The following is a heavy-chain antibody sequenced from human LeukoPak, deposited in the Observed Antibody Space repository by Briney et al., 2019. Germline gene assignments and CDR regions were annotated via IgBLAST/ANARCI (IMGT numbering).Heavy chain of an antibody. Sequence: PSETLSLTCAVYGGSFSVYYWSWIRQPPGKGLEWIGKINHSGSTNYNPSLKSRVTISVDTSKNQFSLKLSSVTAADTAVYYCARGQLTGYYYMDVWGKGTTVTVSS. CDR3: ARGQLTGYYYMDV. D-gene: IGHD1-1*01. CDR1: GGSFSVYY. V-gene: IGHV4-34*01. J-gene: IGHJ6*03. CDR2: INHSGST.